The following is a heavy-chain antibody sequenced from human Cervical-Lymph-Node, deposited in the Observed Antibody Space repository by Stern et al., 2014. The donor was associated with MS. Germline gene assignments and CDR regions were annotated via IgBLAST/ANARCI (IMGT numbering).Heavy chain of an antibody. Sequence: EVQLVESGGGLAQPGGSLRLSCGGSGFTFSNFAMTWIRQAPGTGLEWVSGSGTDGGTHYAESVKGRFSISRDNSENTLYLQMDRLRVEDTAVYYCGKDLHYWSADSWGQGTLVTVSS. CDR1: GFTFSNFA. V-gene: IGHV3-23*04. J-gene: IGHJ4*02. CDR3: GKDLHYWSADS. D-gene: IGHD1-1*01. CDR2: SGTDGGT.